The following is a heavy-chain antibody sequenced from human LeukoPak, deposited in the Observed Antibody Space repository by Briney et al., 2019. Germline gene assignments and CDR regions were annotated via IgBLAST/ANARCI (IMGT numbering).Heavy chain of an antibody. CDR3: ARRPHRITMVRGVISPALVDY. CDR1: GYSFTSYW. D-gene: IGHD3-10*01. V-gene: IGHV5-10-1*01. CDR2: IDPSDSYT. Sequence: GESLKISCKGSGYSFTSYWISWVRQMPGKGLEWMGRIDPSDSYTNYSPSFQGHVTISADKSISTAYLQWSSLKASDTAMYYCARRPHRITMVRGVISPALVDYWGQGTLVTVSS. J-gene: IGHJ4*02.